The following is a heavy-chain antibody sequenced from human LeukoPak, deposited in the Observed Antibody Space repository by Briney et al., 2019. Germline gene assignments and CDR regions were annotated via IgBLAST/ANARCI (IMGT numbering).Heavy chain of an antibody. Sequence: SETLSLTCAVSGGSISSSNWWSWVRPPPGKGLEWIGEIYHSGSTNYNPSLKSRVTISVDKSKNQFSLKLSSVTAADTAVYYCARGPKIYSSGWYGKTLRYNWFDPWGQGTLVTVSS. CDR3: ARGPKIYSSGWYGKTLRYNWFDP. D-gene: IGHD6-19*01. CDR1: GGSISSSNW. V-gene: IGHV4-4*02. CDR2: IYHSGST. J-gene: IGHJ5*02.